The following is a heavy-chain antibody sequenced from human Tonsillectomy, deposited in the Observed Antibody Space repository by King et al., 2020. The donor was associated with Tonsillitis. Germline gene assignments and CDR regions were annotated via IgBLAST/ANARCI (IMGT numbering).Heavy chain of an antibody. CDR2: IYAGDSSV. Sequence: DVQLVESGAEVKMPGESLKISCKGSGYNFATYFIGWVRQMPGKGLEWMGIIYAGDSSVRYSPSFQGQVTISADKSLSSAFLQWGSLKASDTAIYYCARRATYYNFWSGSYYMDVWGKGTTVTVSS. V-gene: IGHV5-51*03. D-gene: IGHD3-3*01. CDR3: ARRATYYNFWSGSYYMDV. CDR1: GYNFATYF. J-gene: IGHJ6*03.